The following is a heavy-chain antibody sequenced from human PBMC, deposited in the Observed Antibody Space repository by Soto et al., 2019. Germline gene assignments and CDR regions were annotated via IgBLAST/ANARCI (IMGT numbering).Heavy chain of an antibody. CDR1: GFTFSSYW. CDR2: INSDGSSA. D-gene: IGHD1-26*01. CDR3: TKSVVGATTTGRGFDY. J-gene: IGHJ4*02. V-gene: IGHV3-74*01. Sequence: GGSLRLSCAASGFTFSSYWMHWVRQAPGKGLVWVSRINSDGSSASYADSVKGRFTISRDNSKNTLYLQMNSLRADDTALYYCTKSVVGATTTGRGFDYWGQGTLVTVSS.